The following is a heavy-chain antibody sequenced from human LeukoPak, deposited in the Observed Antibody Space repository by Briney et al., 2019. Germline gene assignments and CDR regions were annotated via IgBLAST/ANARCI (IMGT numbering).Heavy chain of an antibody. V-gene: IGHV6-1*01. CDR1: GDSVSKNSVA. J-gene: IGHJ4*02. D-gene: IGHD3-16*01. Sequence: SQTLSLTCAISGDSVSKNSVAWNWIRQSPSPGLVWLGRTYYRSKWYNDYAVSVKSRITINPDTSKNQFSLHLKSVTPEDTAVYYCARDWGDGAGYDYWGQGTLVTVSS. CDR2: TYYRSKWYN. CDR3: ARDWGDGAGYDY.